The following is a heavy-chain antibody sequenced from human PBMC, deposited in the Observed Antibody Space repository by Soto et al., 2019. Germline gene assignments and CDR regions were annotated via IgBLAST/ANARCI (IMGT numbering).Heavy chain of an antibody. J-gene: IGHJ5*02. CDR1: GGSISSINW. D-gene: IGHD6-13*01. Sequence: SEALSLTCAVSGGSISSINWWSWVRQPPGKGLEWIGEIYHRGSTNYNPSLKSRVTISVDKSKNQFSLKLSSVTAADTAVYYCARVSSRWYGGRVLWFDPWGQGTLVTVSS. CDR2: IYHRGST. V-gene: IGHV4-4*02. CDR3: ARVSSRWYGGRVLWFDP.